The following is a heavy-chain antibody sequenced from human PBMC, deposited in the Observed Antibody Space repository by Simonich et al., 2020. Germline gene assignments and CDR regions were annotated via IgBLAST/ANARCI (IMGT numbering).Heavy chain of an antibody. CDR2: ISSSSSTI. CDR3: ARNSSYYAFDI. CDR1: GFTLSLYS. V-gene: IGHV3-48*01. Sequence: EVQLVESGGGLVQPGGSLRLSCAASGFTLSLYSMNWVRQAPGKGLEGVSYISSSSSTIYYEDSGKGRCTISRDNAKNSLYLQMNSLRAEDTAVYYCARNSSYYAFDIWGQGTMVTVSS. D-gene: IGHD5-12*01. J-gene: IGHJ3*02.